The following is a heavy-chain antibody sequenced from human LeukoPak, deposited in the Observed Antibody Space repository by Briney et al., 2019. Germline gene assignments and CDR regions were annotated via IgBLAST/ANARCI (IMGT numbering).Heavy chain of an antibody. Sequence: SETLSLTCAVYGGSFSDYYWSWIRQPPGKGLEWIGEINHSGRTNYNPSLKSRVAISVDTSKNQFSLKLSSVTAADTAVYYCAGTFVQWFGGLSVSQASDIWGQGTMVTVSS. CDR3: AGTFVQWFGGLSVSQASDI. CDR2: INHSGRT. J-gene: IGHJ3*02. D-gene: IGHD3-10*01. V-gene: IGHV4-34*01. CDR1: GGSFSDYY.